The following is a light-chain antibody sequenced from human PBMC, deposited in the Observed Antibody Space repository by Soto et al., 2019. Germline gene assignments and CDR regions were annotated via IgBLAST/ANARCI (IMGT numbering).Light chain of an antibody. CDR3: SSYTSSNTYV. V-gene: IGLV2-14*03. CDR1: SSDVGSYNY. CDR2: DVS. J-gene: IGLJ1*01. Sequence: QSVLTQPASVSGSPGQSITISCTGTSSDVGSYNYVPWYQHHPGKVPQLMIYDVSNRPSGVSNRFSGSKSGNTASLTISGLQAEDEADYYCSSYTSSNTYVFGTGTKLTVL.